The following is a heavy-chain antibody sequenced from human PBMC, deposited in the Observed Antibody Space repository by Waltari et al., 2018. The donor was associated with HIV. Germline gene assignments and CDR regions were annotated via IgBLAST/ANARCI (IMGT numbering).Heavy chain of an antibody. D-gene: IGHD2-15*01. CDR1: GFTFSNFA. Sequence: EVQVVESGGGLVQPGGSVRLYCTAAGFTFSNFAMNWVRQAPGKGLEWISYISSSRSTIYADSVKGRFTISRDNAKNSLYLQMNSLRAEDTAVYYCARDPFVGMVVAYYFDYWGQGTVVTVSS. CDR3: ARDPFVGMVVAYYFDY. V-gene: IGHV3-48*03. CDR2: ISSSRSTI. J-gene: IGHJ4*02.